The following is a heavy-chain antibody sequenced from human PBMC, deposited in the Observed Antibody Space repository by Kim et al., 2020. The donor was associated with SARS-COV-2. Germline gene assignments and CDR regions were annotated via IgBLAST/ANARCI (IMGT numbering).Heavy chain of an antibody. D-gene: IGHD4-17*01. V-gene: IGHV1-69*01. J-gene: IGHJ3*02. Sequence: AQKFQGRVTITADESTSTAYIELSSLRSEDTAVYYCASSDRPVTSDAFDIWGQGTMVTVSS. CDR3: ASSDRPVTSDAFDI.